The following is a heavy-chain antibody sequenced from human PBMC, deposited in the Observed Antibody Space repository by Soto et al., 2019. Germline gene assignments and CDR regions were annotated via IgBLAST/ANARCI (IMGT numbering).Heavy chain of an antibody. CDR2: INHSGST. CDR1: GGSFSGYY. D-gene: IGHD6-6*01. Sequence: SETLSLTCAVYGGSFSGYYWSWIRQPPGKGLEWIGEINHSGSTNYNPSLKSRVTISVDKSRYQFSLKLSSVTAADTAVYCCARGPSLRLIAARPGYFDYWGQGTLVTVSS. V-gene: IGHV4-34*01. CDR3: ARGPSLRLIAARPGYFDY. J-gene: IGHJ4*02.